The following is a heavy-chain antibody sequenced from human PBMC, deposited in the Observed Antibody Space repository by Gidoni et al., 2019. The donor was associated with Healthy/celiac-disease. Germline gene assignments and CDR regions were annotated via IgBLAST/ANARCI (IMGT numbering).Heavy chain of an antibody. Sequence: QVQLVESGGGVVQPGRSLRLSCAASGFTFSLDGLHWVRQAPGKGLEWVAVIWYDGSNKYYADSVKGRFTISRDNSKNTLYLQMNSLRAEDTAVYYCARGGSGSYSGVPSDYYYYGMDVWGQGTTVTVSS. J-gene: IGHJ6*02. D-gene: IGHD1-26*01. V-gene: IGHV3-33*01. CDR2: IWYDGSNK. CDR3: ARGGSGSYSGVPSDYYYYGMDV. CDR1: GFTFSLDG.